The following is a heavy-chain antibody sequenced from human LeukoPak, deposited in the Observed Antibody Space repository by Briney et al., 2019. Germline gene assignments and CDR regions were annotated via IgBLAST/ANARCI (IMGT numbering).Heavy chain of an antibody. V-gene: IGHV1-69*04. D-gene: IGHD3-22*01. CDR2: IIPILGTA. J-gene: IGHJ5*02. CDR3: AREGENYYDSSGYWSGIPWFDP. CDR1: GGTFSSYA. Sequence: ASVKVSCKASGGTFSSYAISWVRQAPGQGLEWMGRIIPILGTANYAQKFQGRVTITADKSTSTAYMELSSLRSEDTAVYYCAREGENYYDSSGYWSGIPWFDPWGQGTLVTVSS.